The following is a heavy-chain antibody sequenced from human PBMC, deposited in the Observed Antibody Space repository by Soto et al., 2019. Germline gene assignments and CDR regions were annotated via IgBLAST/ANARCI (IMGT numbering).Heavy chain of an antibody. D-gene: IGHD2-8*01. CDR3: ARVGGDIVLMVYTTDYYYYMDV. V-gene: IGHV1-18*01. CDR2: ISAYNGNT. Sequence: QVQLVQSGAEVKKPGASVKVSCKASGYTFTSYGISWVRQAPGQGLEWMGWISAYNGNTNYAQQRQGRVTMTTDTSTSTAYMELRSLRSDDTAVYYCARVGGDIVLMVYTTDYYYYMDVWGKGTTVTVSS. J-gene: IGHJ6*03. CDR1: GYTFTSYG.